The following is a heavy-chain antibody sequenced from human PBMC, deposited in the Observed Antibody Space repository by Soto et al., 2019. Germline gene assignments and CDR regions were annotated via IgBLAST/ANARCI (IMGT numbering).Heavy chain of an antibody. CDR3: AGSIAAAGTSSYYGMDV. CDR1: GYTFTSYY. V-gene: IGHV1-46*01. D-gene: IGHD6-13*01. CDR2: INPSGGST. Sequence: ASVKVSCKASGYTFTSYYMHWVRQAPGQGLEWMGIINPSGGSTSYAQKFQGRVTMTRDTSTSTVYMELSSLRSEDTAVYYCAGSIAAAGTSSYYGMDVWSQGTTVTV. J-gene: IGHJ6*02.